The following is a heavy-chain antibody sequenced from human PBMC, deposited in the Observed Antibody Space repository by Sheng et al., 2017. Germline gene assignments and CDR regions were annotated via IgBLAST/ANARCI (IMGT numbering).Heavy chain of an antibody. V-gene: IGHV3-30*02. D-gene: IGHD2-21*01. J-gene: IGHJ4*02. Sequence: QVQLVESGGGVVQPGGSLRLSCAASGFTFSAYGMHWVRQAPGKGLEWVSFIRFDGSNKYYIDSLNGRFTISRDNSKNTLYLQMNSLSAEDTAVYYCGKDRIYCDSSFCGARGVDYWGQGTLVTVSS. CDR1: GFTFSAYG. CDR3: GKDRIYCDSSFCGARGVDY. CDR2: IRFDGSNK.